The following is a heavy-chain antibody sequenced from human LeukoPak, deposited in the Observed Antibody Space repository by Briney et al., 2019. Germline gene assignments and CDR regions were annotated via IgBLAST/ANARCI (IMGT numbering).Heavy chain of an antibody. D-gene: IGHD6-19*01. CDR2: IIPIFGTA. CDR1: GGTFSSYA. J-gene: IGHJ4*02. V-gene: IGHV1-69*13. CDR3: ARSSYHLRYSSGWYY. Sequence: GASVTVSCKASGGTFSSYAISWVRQAPGQGLEWMGGIIPIFGTANYAQKFQGRVTITADDSTSTAYMELSSLRSEDTAVYYCARSSYHLRYSSGWYYWGQGTLVTVSS.